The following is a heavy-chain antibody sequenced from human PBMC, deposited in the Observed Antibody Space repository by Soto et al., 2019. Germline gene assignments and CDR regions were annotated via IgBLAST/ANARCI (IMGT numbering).Heavy chain of an antibody. CDR3: AGTDVNYDYVWGSYRPEPLDY. Sequence: ASVKVSCKASGGTFSSYAISWVRQAPGQGLEWMGGIIPIFGTANYAQKFQGRVTITADESTSTAYMELSSLRSEDTAVYYCAGTDVNYDYVWGSYRPEPLDYWGQGTLVTVSS. J-gene: IGHJ4*02. D-gene: IGHD3-16*02. V-gene: IGHV1-69*13. CDR1: GGTFSSYA. CDR2: IIPIFGTA.